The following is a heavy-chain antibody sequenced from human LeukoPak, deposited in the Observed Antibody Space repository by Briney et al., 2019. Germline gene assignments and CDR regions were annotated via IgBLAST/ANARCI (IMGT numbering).Heavy chain of an antibody. J-gene: IGHJ4*02. CDR1: GFPFSSYS. D-gene: IGHD6-13*01. Sequence: GGSLRLSCAASGFPFSSYSMNWVRQAPGKGLEWVSYISSSSSTIYYADSVKGRFTISRDNAKNSLYLQMNSLRAEDTAVYYCARDKGIAAAGTPFDYWGQGTLVTVSS. CDR2: ISSSSSTI. V-gene: IGHV3-48*01. CDR3: ARDKGIAAAGTPFDY.